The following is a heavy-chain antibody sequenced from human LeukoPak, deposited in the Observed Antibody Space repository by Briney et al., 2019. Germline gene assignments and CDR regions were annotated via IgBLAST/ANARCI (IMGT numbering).Heavy chain of an antibody. Sequence: GGSLRLSCAASGFTFSSYWMHWVRQAPGKGLVWVSRINTDGSSTSYADSVKGRFTISRDNAKNTLYLQMNSLRAEDTAVYYCAREYGYYYYYYMDVWGKGTTVTVSS. CDR3: AREYGYYYYYYMDV. J-gene: IGHJ6*03. CDR2: INTDGSST. V-gene: IGHV3-74*01. CDR1: GFTFSSYW. D-gene: IGHD2-8*01.